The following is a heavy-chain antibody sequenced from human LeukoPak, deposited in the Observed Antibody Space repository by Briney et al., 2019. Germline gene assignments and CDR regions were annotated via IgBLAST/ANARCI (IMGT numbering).Heavy chain of an antibody. Sequence: PSETLSLTCTVSGGSISSYYWSWIRQPPGKGLEWIGHVYYSGSTNYNPSLKSRVTISIDTSETQFSLKLSSVTAADTAVYYCARSELLWFGGVNSGFDYWGQGTLVTVSS. J-gene: IGHJ4*02. CDR1: GGSISSYY. CDR3: ARSELLWFGGVNSGFDY. D-gene: IGHD3-10*01. V-gene: IGHV4-59*01. CDR2: VYYSGST.